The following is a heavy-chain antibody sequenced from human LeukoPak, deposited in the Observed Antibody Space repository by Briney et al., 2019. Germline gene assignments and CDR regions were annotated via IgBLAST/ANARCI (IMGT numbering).Heavy chain of an antibody. CDR3: AKAFAFVGANFFDY. J-gene: IGHJ4*02. Sequence: GGSLRLSCVVSGFTLSSYAMSWVRQAPGKGLEWVSAIGDTTYYADSVEGRFTISRDNSKNTLYLQMNSLRAEDAAIYYCAKAFAFVGANFFDYWGQGTLVTVSS. CDR2: IGDTT. V-gene: IGHV3-23*01. CDR1: GFTLSSYA. D-gene: IGHD1-26*01.